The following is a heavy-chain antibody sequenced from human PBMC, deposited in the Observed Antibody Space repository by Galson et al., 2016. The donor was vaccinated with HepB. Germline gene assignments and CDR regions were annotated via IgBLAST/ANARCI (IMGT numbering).Heavy chain of an antibody. D-gene: IGHD6-19*01. CDR1: GFTFSDYY. J-gene: IGHJ4*02. CDR3: ARDRHWIAGAGQLPGPPGY. V-gene: IGHV3-11*01. Sequence: SLRLSCAASGFTFSDYYMTWIRQTPGKGLEWLSYIGSGGLKTYYADSIKGRFTISRDNAKNLLYLQMDSLRPDDTALYYCARDRHWIAGAGQLPGPPGYWGQGTLVTVSS. CDR2: IGSGGLKT.